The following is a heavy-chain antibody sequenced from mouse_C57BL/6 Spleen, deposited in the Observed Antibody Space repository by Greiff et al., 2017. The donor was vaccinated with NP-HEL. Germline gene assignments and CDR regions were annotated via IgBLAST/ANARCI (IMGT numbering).Heavy chain of an antibody. D-gene: IGHD3-1*01. CDR2: INPSTGGT. CDR3: AVGLYYAMDY. J-gene: IGHJ4*01. V-gene: IGHV1-42*01. CDR1: GYSFTGYY. Sequence: EVQLQQSGPELVKPGASVKISCKASGYSFTGYYMNWVKQSPEKSLEWIGEINPSTGGTTYNQKFKAKATLTVDKSSSTAYMQLKSLTSEDSAVYYCAVGLYYAMDYWGQGTSVTVSS.